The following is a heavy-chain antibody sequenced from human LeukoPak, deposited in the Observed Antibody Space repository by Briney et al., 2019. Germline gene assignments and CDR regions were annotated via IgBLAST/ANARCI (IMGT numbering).Heavy chain of an antibody. V-gene: IGHV3-64*01. CDR1: GFSISSYA. Sequence: PGGCLRLSCAASGFSISSYALHWVRQAPGKGLQYVSGISNGGSIDYANSVKGRFTISRDNSKNTLYLQMGSLRPEDMAVYYCARDFSYGSGFDYWGRRILVTVSS. D-gene: IGHD5-18*01. CDR2: ISNGGSI. J-gene: IGHJ4*02. CDR3: ARDFSYGSGFDY.